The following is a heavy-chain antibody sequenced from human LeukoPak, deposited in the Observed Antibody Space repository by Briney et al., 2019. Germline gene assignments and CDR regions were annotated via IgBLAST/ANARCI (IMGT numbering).Heavy chain of an antibody. V-gene: IGHV4-61*08. CDR1: GGSISSGDYY. J-gene: IGHJ5*02. CDR2: IYYSGST. CDR3: ARVDSGSYSSFDP. Sequence: SETLSLTCTVSGGSISSGDYYWSWIRQPPGKGLEWIGYIYYSGSTNYNPSLKSRVTISVDTSKNQFSLKLSSVTAADTAVYYCARVDSGSYSSFDPWGQGTLVTVSS. D-gene: IGHD1-26*01.